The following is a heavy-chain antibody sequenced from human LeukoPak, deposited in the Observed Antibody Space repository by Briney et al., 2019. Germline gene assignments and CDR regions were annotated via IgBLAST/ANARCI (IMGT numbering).Heavy chain of an antibody. CDR2: ISHSGST. D-gene: IGHD4-17*01. V-gene: IGHV4-34*01. J-gene: IGHJ4*02. CDR3: ARDYGDYSLLY. CDR1: GGSFSGYY. Sequence: PSETLSLTCAVYGGSFSGYYWSWIRQPPGKGLEWIGEISHSGSTNYSPSLKSRVTISVDTSKNQFSLKLSSVTAADTAVYYCARDYGDYSLLYWGQGTLVTVSS.